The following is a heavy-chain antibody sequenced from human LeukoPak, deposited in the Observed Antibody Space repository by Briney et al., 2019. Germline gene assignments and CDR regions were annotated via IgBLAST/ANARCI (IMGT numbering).Heavy chain of an antibody. D-gene: IGHD3-3*01. V-gene: IGHV1-8*01. CDR2: MNPNSGNT. CDR1: GYTFTSYD. Sequence: ASVKVSCKASGYTFTSYDINWVRQATGQGLEWIGWMNPNSGNTGYAQKFQGRVTMTRNTSISTAYMELSSLRSEDTAVYYCARHYYDFWSGYYMSWFDPWGQGTLVTVSS. J-gene: IGHJ5*02. CDR3: ARHYYDFWSGYYMSWFDP.